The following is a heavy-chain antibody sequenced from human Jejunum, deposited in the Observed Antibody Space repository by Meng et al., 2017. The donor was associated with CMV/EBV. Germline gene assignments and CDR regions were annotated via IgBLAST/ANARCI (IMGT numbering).Heavy chain of an antibody. D-gene: IGHD1-26*01. V-gene: IGHV1-46*01. Sequence: KASGYTFSNYHIHWVRQAPGQGLEWMGIITPDGGATTYAREFQGRVTMTSDTSTSTVYMEVNDLRSGDTAVYYCVRVRAVGWFEPWGQGTLVTVSS. CDR3: VRVRAVGWFEP. J-gene: IGHJ5*02. CDR1: GYTFSNYH. CDR2: ITPDGGAT.